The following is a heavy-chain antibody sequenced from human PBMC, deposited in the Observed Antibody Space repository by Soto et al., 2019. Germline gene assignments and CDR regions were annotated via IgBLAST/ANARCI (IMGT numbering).Heavy chain of an antibody. J-gene: IGHJ6*02. D-gene: IGHD4-17*01. CDR2: IWFDGSKK. CDR3: ARDRLVPYGYGMDV. V-gene: IGHV3-33*01. CDR1: GFTFRSYG. Sequence: QMQLVESGGGVVQPVRSLRLSCAASGFTFRSYGIHWVRQAPGKGLEWVALIWFDGSKKYYVDAVKGLFAVSRDNSKNTLYLQMNSLRVEDTAVYYCARDRLVPYGYGMDVWGQGTTVTVSS.